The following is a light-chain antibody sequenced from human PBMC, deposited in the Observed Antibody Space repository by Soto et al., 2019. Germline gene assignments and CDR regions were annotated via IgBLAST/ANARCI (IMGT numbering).Light chain of an antibody. V-gene: IGKV3-15*01. Sequence: EVVMTQSPPTLSVSPGERATLSCRASQSVSSDLAWYQQKPGQAPRLLIYGASTRATDVPARFNGGESGTEFTLTISSLQSEDVAIYYCQQYNDWPPITFGPGTKVDIK. CDR1: QSVSSD. J-gene: IGKJ3*01. CDR2: GAS. CDR3: QQYNDWPPIT.